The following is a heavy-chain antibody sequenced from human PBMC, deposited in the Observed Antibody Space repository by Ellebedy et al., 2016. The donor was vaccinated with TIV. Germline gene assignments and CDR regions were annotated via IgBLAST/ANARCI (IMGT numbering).Heavy chain of an antibody. CDR3: ARTFYYDSSGYALFDY. V-gene: IGHV4-59*08. CDR2: IYYSGST. CDR1: GGSISHYY. D-gene: IGHD3-22*01. Sequence: SETLSLTCTVSGGSISHYYWSWIRQPPGKGLEWIGYIYYSGSTNYNPSLKSRVTISVDTSKNQFSLQLTSVTAADTAVYYCARTFYYDSSGYALFDYWGQGTLVTVSS. J-gene: IGHJ4*02.